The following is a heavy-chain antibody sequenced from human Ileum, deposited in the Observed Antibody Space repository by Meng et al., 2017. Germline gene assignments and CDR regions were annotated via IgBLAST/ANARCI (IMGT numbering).Heavy chain of an antibody. Sequence: GRLQGPGPGLVSPSGTSSLTCAASGGSITSDTYWRWVRRPPGKGLEWIGQISHSGSTFYNPSLKSRFTMSVDKSKSQFSLMLTSVTAADTAVYYCARHGGYYQGFWGQGTLVTVSS. V-gene: IGHV4-4*02. D-gene: IGHD4-23*01. CDR1: GGSITSDTY. CDR3: ARHGGYYQGF. J-gene: IGHJ4*02. CDR2: ISHSGST.